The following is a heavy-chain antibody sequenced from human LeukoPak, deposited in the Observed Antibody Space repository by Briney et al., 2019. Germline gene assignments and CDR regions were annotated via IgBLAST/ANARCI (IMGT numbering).Heavy chain of an antibody. J-gene: IGHJ4*02. CDR1: GFTFSSYW. CDR2: IKQDGSER. Sequence: PGGSLRLSCAGSGFTFSSYWMSWVRQAPGKGLGWVANIKQDGSERYYVDSVKGRFTISRDNAKNSLFLQMNSLRAADTAVYYCARELSSGGWYDWGQGTLVAVSS. D-gene: IGHD6-19*01. V-gene: IGHV3-7*01. CDR3: ARELSSGGWYD.